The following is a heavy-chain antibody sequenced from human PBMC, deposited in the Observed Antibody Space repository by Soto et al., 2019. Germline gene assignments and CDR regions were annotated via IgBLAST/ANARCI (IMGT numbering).Heavy chain of an antibody. CDR3: AGHWSRYVGSYYGMDV. CDR2: ISFDGNNE. D-gene: IGHD2-2*01. Sequence: QVQLVESGGGVVQPGRSLRLSCAGSGFTFSSYAMHWVRQAPGKGLEWVAVISFDGNNEYYADSVKGRFTISRDSSKNTLFLQMNSLRPEDTAVYYCAGHWSRYVGSYYGMDVWGQGTTVTVSS. J-gene: IGHJ6*02. CDR1: GFTFSSYA. V-gene: IGHV3-30-3*01.